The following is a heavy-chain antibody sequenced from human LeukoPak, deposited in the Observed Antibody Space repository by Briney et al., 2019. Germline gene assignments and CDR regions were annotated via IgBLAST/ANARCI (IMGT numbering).Heavy chain of an antibody. CDR2: VTGGGDST. CDR1: GFTVSTYV. CDR3: AKGRLIIIVDAFDI. V-gene: IGHV3-23*01. J-gene: IGHJ3*02. Sequence: PPGGSLRLSCAASGFTVSTYVMSWVRQAPGKGLEWVSTVTGGGDSTYYAGSVKGRFTIYRDNSKNTLYLEMNSLRAEDTAVYYCAKGRLIIIVDAFDIWGQGTMVTVSS. D-gene: IGHD2/OR15-2a*01.